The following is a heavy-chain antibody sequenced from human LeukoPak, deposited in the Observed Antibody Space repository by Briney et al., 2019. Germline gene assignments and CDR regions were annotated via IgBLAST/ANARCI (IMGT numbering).Heavy chain of an antibody. D-gene: IGHD1/OR15-1a*01. CDR3: ARTQQRSYYFDY. CDR1: GDNFTNYW. Sequence: GESLKISCRGSGDNFTNYWIAWVRHKPGKGLEWMGIIWPGDSDTRYSPSFQGQVTISADKSISTAYLQWSSLKASDTAMYYCARTQQRSYYFDYWGQGSLVTVSS. CDR2: IWPGDSDT. J-gene: IGHJ4*02. V-gene: IGHV5-51*01.